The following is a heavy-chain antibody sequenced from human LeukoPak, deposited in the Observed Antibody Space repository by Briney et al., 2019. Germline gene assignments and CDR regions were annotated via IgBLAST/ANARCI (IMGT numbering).Heavy chain of an antibody. J-gene: IGHJ6*03. CDR3: ARVYYGSGSLHYYYYYMDV. CDR2: IKQDGSEK. V-gene: IGHV3-7*03. Sequence: GRSLRLSCAASGFTFSSYAMHWVRQAPGKGLEWVANIKQDGSEKYYVDSVKGRFTISRDNAKNSLYLQMNSLRVDDTAVYYCARVYYGSGSLHYYYYYMDVWGKGTTVTISS. CDR1: GFTFSSYA. D-gene: IGHD3-10*01.